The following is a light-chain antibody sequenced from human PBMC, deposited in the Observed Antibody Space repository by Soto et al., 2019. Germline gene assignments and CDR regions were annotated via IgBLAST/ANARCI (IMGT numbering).Light chain of an antibody. Sequence: ERGLIQAAAGFFKKKKERTTLSCRAIQSVSSYLAWYQQKPGQAPRLLIYDASNRATGIPARFSGSGSGTDFTLTIFFFLHEEDAFHYSDPGRDCLYTFAPGT. CDR1: QSVSSY. CDR2: DAS. J-gene: IGKJ2*01. V-gene: IGKV3-11*01. CDR3: DPGRDCLYT.